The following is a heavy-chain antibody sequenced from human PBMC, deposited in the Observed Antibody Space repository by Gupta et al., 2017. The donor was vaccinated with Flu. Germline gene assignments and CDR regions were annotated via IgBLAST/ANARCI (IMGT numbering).Heavy chain of an antibody. CDR3: XRGWGTQLLPPTY. CDR1: FTTYD. CDR2: IDPRSGNT. J-gene: IGHJ4*02. V-gene: IGHV1-8*01. D-gene: IGHD3-16*01. Sequence: FTTYDINWVRQTSGQGLEWMGWIDPRSGNTGYAQKFQGRVTMTSDDSKSTAYMELNSLRFXDXAVYFCXRGWGTQLLPPTYWGQGTLVTVSS.